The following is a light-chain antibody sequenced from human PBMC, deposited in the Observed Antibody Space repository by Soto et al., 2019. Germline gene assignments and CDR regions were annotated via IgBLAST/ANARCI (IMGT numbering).Light chain of an antibody. J-gene: IGKJ4*01. CDR1: QSLLHSNGYNY. Sequence: DIVMTQSPLSLPVIPGEPASISCRSSQSLLHSNGYNYLDWYLQKPGQSPQLLIYLGSNRASGVPDRFSGSGSGTDFTLKISRVEAEDVGVYYCLQAIHPPLTFGGGTKVEIK. CDR3: LQAIHPPLT. CDR2: LGS. V-gene: IGKV2-28*01.